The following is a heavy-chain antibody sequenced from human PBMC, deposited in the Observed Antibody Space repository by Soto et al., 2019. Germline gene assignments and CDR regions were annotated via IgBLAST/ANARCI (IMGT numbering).Heavy chain of an antibody. V-gene: IGHV1-18*01. Sequence: QVQLVQSGAEVKKPGASVKVSCKASGYTFTNFGISWVRQAPGQGLEWMGWISAYNGNTNYAQNCEGRVTMTTDTSTSTADMELRRLRSDDTAVYYWARGGTPIDYWGQGTLVTVSS. CDR3: ARGGTPIDY. CDR2: ISAYNGNT. CDR1: GYTFTNFG. J-gene: IGHJ4*02. D-gene: IGHD3-16*01.